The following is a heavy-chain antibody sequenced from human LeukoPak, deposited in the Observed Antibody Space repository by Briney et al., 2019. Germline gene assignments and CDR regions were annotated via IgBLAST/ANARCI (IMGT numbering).Heavy chain of an antibody. Sequence: SETLSLTCTVSGGSISSGSYYWSWIRQPPGKGLEWIGYIYYSGSTNYNPSLKSRVTISVDTSKNQFSLKLSSVTAADTAVYYCARGGGSIVGATTVFDYWGQGTLVTVSS. V-gene: IGHV4-61*01. D-gene: IGHD1-26*01. CDR3: ARGGGSIVGATTVFDY. CDR1: GGSISSGSYY. CDR2: IYYSGST. J-gene: IGHJ4*02.